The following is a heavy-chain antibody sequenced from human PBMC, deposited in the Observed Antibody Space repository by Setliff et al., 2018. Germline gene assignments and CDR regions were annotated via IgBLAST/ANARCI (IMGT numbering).Heavy chain of an antibody. CDR3: ARGKRWLHLRPWFDP. V-gene: IGHV4-34*01. Sequence: PSETLSLTCAVYGGSFSGYYWIWIRQPPGKGLEWIGEINHSGSTNYNPSLKSRVTISVDTSKNQFSLKLSSVTAADTAVYYCARGKRWLHLRPWFDPWGQGTLVTVSS. J-gene: IGHJ5*02. CDR2: INHSGST. D-gene: IGHD5-12*01. CDR1: GGSFSGYY.